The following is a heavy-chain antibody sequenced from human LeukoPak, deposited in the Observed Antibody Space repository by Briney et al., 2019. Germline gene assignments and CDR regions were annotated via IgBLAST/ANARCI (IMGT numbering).Heavy chain of an antibody. V-gene: IGHV1-69*06. CDR1: GGTFSNYA. CDR2: IIPIFGTA. D-gene: IGHD4-17*01. J-gene: IGHJ5*02. CDR3: ARDGDYGDYVGNWFDP. Sequence: GASVKVSCKASGGTFSNYAISWVRQAPGQGLEWMGGIIPIFGTANYAQKFQGRVTITADKSTSTAYMELSSLRSEDTAVYYCARDGDYGDYVGNWFDPWGQGTLVTVSS.